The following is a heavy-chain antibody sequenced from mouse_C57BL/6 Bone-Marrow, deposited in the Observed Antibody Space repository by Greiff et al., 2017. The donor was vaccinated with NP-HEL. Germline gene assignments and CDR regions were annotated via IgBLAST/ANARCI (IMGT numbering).Heavy chain of an antibody. V-gene: IGHV1-39*01. CDR1: GYSFTDYN. CDR3: ARSRGLRRGYYAMDY. Sequence: EVQLQQSGPELVKPGASVQISCKASGYSFTDYNMNWVKQSNGKSLEWLGVINPNYGTTSYNQKFKGKATLTVDQSSSTAYMQLNSLTSEDSAVYYCARSRGLRRGYYAMDYWGQGTSVTVSS. D-gene: IGHD2-4*01. CDR2: INPNYGTT. J-gene: IGHJ4*01.